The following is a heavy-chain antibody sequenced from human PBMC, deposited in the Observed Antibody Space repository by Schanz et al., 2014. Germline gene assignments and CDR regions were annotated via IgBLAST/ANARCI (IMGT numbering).Heavy chain of an antibody. CDR3: AKDLAVAGDY. J-gene: IGHJ4*02. V-gene: IGHV3-30-3*01. D-gene: IGHD6-19*01. CDR2: IWSDGSRT. Sequence: QVQLVESGGGVVQPGRSLRLSCAASGFTFSNFAIHWVRQAPGKGLEWVAFIWSDGSRTYHAESVKGRFTISRDNSRNTLYLQMNSLRAEDTAVYYCAKDLAVAGDYWGQGTLVTVSS. CDR1: GFTFSNFA.